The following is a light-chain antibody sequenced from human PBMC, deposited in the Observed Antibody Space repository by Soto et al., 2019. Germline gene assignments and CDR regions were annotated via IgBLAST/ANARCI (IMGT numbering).Light chain of an antibody. CDR2: AAS. Sequence: DIQMTQSPSSLSASVGDRVIITCRASQGISNYLAWYQQKPGKVPKLLIYAASTLQSGVPSRFSGSGSVTDFPLTISSLQPEEVARYYCQNEYSAPLSFGGGTNVDIK. V-gene: IGKV1-27*01. CDR3: QNEYSAPLS. CDR1: QGISNY. J-gene: IGKJ4*01.